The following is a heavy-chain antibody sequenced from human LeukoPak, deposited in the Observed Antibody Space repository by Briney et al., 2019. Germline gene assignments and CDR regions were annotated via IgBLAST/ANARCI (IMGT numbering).Heavy chain of an antibody. CDR2: IWYDGSNK. CDR1: GSTVSSYF. Sequence: GGSLRLSCAASGSTVSSYFMSWVRQAPGKGLEWVAVIWYDGSNKYYADSVKGRFTISRDNSKNTLYLQMNSLRAEDTAVYYSARDSDIVVVPAAHYYFDYWGQGTLVTVSS. V-gene: IGHV3-33*08. J-gene: IGHJ4*02. D-gene: IGHD2-2*01. CDR3: ARDSDIVVVPAAHYYFDY.